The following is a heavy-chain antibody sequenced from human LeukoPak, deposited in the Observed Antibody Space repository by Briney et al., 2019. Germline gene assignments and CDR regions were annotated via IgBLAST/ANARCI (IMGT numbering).Heavy chain of an antibody. J-gene: IGHJ4*02. CDR3: ARAEYDSSLGFAF. V-gene: IGHV3-53*01. CDR1: GFIVSSDY. CDR2: MSSYGST. D-gene: IGHD3-22*01. Sequence: PGGSLRLSCAASGFIVSSDYMIWVRQAPGKGLEWVSLMSSYGSTYYADSVKGRFIISRDISENTLYLQMNTLRVEDTAVYYCARAEYDSSLGFAFWGQGALVTVSS.